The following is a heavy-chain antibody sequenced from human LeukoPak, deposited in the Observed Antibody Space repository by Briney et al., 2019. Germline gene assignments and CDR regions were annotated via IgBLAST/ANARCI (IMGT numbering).Heavy chain of an antibody. Sequence: GGSVRLSCAASGFTFSSSAMSWVRQAPGKGLEWVSTISGSGSNTYYADSVQGRFTISRDNSKSTLYLQMNSLRADDAAVYYCAKAYSGSHRGAFDVWGQGTMVTVCS. J-gene: IGHJ3*01. CDR2: ISGSGSNT. CDR1: GFTFSSSA. D-gene: IGHD1-26*01. CDR3: AKAYSGSHRGAFDV. V-gene: IGHV3-23*01.